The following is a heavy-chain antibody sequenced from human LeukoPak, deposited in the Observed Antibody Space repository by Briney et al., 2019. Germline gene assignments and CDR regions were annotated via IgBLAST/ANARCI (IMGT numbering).Heavy chain of an antibody. V-gene: IGHV4-28*01. CDR3: ARALGSSSVGDY. CDR2: IYYSGST. CDR1: GYSISSSNW. D-gene: IGHD6-6*01. Sequence: SETLSLTCAVSGYSISSSNWWGWIRQPPGKGLEWIGYIYYSGSTYYNPSLKSRVTISVDTSKNQFSLKLSSVTAADTAVYYCARALGSSSVGDYWGQGTLVTVSS. J-gene: IGHJ4*02.